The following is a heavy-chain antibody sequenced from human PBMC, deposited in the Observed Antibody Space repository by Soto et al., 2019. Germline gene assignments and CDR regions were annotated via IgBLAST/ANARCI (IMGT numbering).Heavy chain of an antibody. CDR2: INAGDGNT. Sequence: ALVKVSCKASCYSFPLYYIHLLRVDPGLGLEWMVGINAGDGNTKYSQKFQGRVTITRDTSASTAYMELSSLRSEDTAVYYCARAYSMIVVFAGYWGQGTLVTVSS. D-gene: IGHD3-22*01. CDR1: CYSFPLYY. J-gene: IGHJ4*02. V-gene: IGHV1-3*01. CDR3: ARAYSMIVVFAGY.